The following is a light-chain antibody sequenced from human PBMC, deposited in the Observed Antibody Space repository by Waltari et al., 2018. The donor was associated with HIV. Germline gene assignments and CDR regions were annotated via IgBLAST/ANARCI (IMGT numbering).Light chain of an antibody. J-gene: IGKJ4*01. Sequence: IQMTQSPSSLSASVGDRVTITCQATQDITNYLHWYQQKPGNAPKRLIYDASNLETGVPSRFSGSGSGTDFTFTITSLQPEDIATYYCQHYDNLATFGGGTKVEIK. CDR2: DAS. CDR1: QDITNY. V-gene: IGKV1-33*01. CDR3: QHYDNLAT.